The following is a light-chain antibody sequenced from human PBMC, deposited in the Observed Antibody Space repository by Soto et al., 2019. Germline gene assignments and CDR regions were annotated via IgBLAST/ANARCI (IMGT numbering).Light chain of an antibody. CDR1: QSISNY. Sequence: DIQMTQSPSFLSASAGDRVTITCRTSQSISNYLNRYQQRPGNAPQLLLYAASSLQSGVPPRFSGGGSGTDFTLTISSLQPEDVASYYCQQGYTPPFTFGPGTKVDIK. CDR2: AAS. CDR3: QQGYTPPFT. J-gene: IGKJ3*01. V-gene: IGKV1-39*01.